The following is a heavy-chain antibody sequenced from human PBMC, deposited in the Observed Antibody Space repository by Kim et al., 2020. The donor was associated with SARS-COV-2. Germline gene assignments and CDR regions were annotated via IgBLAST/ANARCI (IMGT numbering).Heavy chain of an antibody. V-gene: IGHV3-9*01. CDR1: GFTFDDYA. D-gene: IGHD3-16*02. Sequence: GGSLRLSCAASGFTFDDYAMHWVRQAPGKGLEWVSGISWNSGSIGYADSVKGRFTISRDNAKNSLSLQMNSLRAEDTALYYCAKAEYYDYVWWSYRYDY. J-gene: IGHJ6*01. CDR3: AKAEYYDYVWWSYRYDY. CDR2: ISWNSGSI.